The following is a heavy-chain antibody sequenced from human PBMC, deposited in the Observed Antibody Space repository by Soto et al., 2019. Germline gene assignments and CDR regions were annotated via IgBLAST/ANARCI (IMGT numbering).Heavy chain of an antibody. J-gene: IGHJ5*02. CDR3: ARGEYYDFWSGYFNWFDP. V-gene: IGHV6-1*01. D-gene: IGHD3-3*01. CDR1: GDSVSRNSAA. Sequence: SQTLSLTCAISGDSVSRNSAAWNWIRQSPSRGLEWLGRTYYRSKWYNDYAVSVKSRITINPDTSKNQFSLQLNSVTPEDTAVYYCARGEYYDFWSGYFNWFDPWGQGTLVTVSS. CDR2: TYYRSKWYN.